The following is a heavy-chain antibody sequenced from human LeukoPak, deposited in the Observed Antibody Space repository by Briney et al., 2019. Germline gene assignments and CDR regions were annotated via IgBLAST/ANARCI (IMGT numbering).Heavy chain of an antibody. D-gene: IGHD2-15*01. CDR1: GFSFSSYA. CDR2: ISGGGDST. J-gene: IGHJ4*02. V-gene: IGHV3-23*01. Sequence: GGSLRLSCAASGFSFSSYAMIWVRQAPGKGLEWVSIISGGGDSTYYADSVKGRFTISRDNSENTVVLQMNSLRAEDTAIYYCAKAAFYCSGGACYLEHWGQGTLVIVSS. CDR3: AKAAFYCSGGACYLEH.